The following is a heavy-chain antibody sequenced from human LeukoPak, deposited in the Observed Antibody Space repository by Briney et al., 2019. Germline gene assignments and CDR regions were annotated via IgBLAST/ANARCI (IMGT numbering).Heavy chain of an antibody. J-gene: IGHJ5*02. CDR1: GGSFSGYY. Sequence: SETLSLTCAVYGGSFSGYYWSWIRQPPGKGLEWIGEINHSGSTNYNPSLKSRVTISVDTSKNQFSLKLSSVTAADTAVYYCARGVDIVVVVAAIPRRFDPWGQGTLVTVSS. V-gene: IGHV4-34*01. CDR2: INHSGST. CDR3: ARGVDIVVVVAAIPRRFDP. D-gene: IGHD2-15*01.